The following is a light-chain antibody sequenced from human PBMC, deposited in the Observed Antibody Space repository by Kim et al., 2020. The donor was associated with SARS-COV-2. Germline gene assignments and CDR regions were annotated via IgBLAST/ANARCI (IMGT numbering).Light chain of an antibody. J-gene: IGKJ1*01. CDR1: QSTSSW. Sequence: ASVGDRFNITCRASQSTSSWLAWYQQKPGKAPNLLIYDASSLESGVPSRFSGSGSGTEFTLTISSLQPDDFATYYCQQYNSYSRTFGQGTKVDIK. CDR3: QQYNSYSRT. CDR2: DAS. V-gene: IGKV1-5*01.